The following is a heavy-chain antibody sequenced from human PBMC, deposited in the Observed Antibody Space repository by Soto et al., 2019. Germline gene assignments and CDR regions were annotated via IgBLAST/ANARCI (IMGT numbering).Heavy chain of an antibody. CDR1: GFTFSSYD. V-gene: IGHV3-13*01. CDR2: IGTAGDT. CDR3: ARPSLEEYSDY. J-gene: IGHJ4*02. Sequence: GGSLRLSCAASGFTFSSYDMHWVRQATGKGLEWVSAIGTAGDTYYPGSVKGRFTISRENAKNSLYLQMNSLRAEDTAVYYCARPSLEEYSDYWGQGTLVTVSS.